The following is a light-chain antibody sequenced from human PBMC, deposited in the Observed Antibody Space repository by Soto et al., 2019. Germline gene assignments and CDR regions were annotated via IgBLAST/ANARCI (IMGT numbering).Light chain of an antibody. V-gene: IGKV1-27*01. J-gene: IGKJ1*01. CDR1: QGIGNY. CDR3: QRSNSAPRA. CDR2: AAS. Sequence: DLQMTQSPSSLSASLGDRVTITCRASQGIGNYLAWYQLQPGKVPKLLIYAASTLQSGVPSRFSAAGPGKDSVHSSGSRQREGVRTDFCQRSNSAPRASGQGKKV.